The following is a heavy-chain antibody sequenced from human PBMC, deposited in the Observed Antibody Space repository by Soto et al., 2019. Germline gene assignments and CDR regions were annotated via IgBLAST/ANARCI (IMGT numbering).Heavy chain of an antibody. CDR3: AKEHHYSSSWSEFDY. J-gene: IGHJ4*02. CDR2: ISGSGVST. D-gene: IGHD6-13*01. CDR1: GFTFSSYA. Sequence: EVQLLGSGGGLVQPGGSLRLSCAASGFTFSSYAMSWVRQAPGKGLEWVSAISGSGVSTYYADSVKGRFTISRDNSKNPLYLRMNSLRAEDPAVYYCAKEHHYSSSWSEFDYWGQGTLVTVSS. V-gene: IGHV3-23*01.